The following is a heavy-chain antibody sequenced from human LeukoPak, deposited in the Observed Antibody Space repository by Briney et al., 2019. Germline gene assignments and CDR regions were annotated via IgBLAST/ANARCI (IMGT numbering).Heavy chain of an antibody. CDR2: IYYSGST. Sequence: GSLRLSCAASGFIFSDYYLSWIRQAPGKGLEWIGYIYYSGSTNYNPSLKSRVTISVDTSKNQFSLKLSSVTAADTAVYYCARADPYSGYDYYYYYYMDVWGKGTTVTISS. D-gene: IGHD5-12*01. CDR3: ARADPYSGYDYYYYYYMDV. V-gene: IGHV4-59*01. CDR1: GFIFSDYY. J-gene: IGHJ6*03.